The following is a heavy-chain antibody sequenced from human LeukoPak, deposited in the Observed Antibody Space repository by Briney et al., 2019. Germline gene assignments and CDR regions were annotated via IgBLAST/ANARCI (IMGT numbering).Heavy chain of an antibody. Sequence: GGSLRLSCAASGFTFDDYDMSWVRQAPGKGLEWVSGFNWSGGSTCYADSMRGRFTISIDNAKNSLYLQMNSLRAEDTALYYCARRAYISSCYVFDYWGQGTLVTVSS. CDR2: FNWSGGST. D-gene: IGHD6-13*01. J-gene: IGHJ4*02. V-gene: IGHV3-20*04. CDR3: ARRAYISSCYVFDY. CDR1: GFTFDDYD.